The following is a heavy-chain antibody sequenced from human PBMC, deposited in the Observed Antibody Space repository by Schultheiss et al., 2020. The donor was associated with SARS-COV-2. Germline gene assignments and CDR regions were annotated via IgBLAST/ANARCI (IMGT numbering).Heavy chain of an antibody. Sequence: GGSLRLSCAASGFTFSTYGTHWVRQAPGKGLEWVGRIKSKTDGGTTDYAAPVKGRFTISRDDSKNTLYLQMNSLKTEDTAVYYCTTLGSSGYYDYWGQGTLVTVSS. CDR1: GFTFSTYG. V-gene: IGHV3-15*01. CDR3: TTLGSSGYYDY. D-gene: IGHD3-22*01. J-gene: IGHJ4*02. CDR2: IKSKTDGGTT.